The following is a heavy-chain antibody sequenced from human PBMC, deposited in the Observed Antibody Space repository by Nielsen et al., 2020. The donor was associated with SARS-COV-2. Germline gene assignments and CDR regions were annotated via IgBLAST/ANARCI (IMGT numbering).Heavy chain of an antibody. J-gene: IGHJ6*02. D-gene: IGHD2-15*01. Sequence: KVSCKASGYTFTSYWISWVRQMPGKGLEWMGRIDPGDSYINYSPSFQGHVTISADKSISTAYLQWSSLKASDSAMYYCAGGSFVEDYYYGMDVWGQGTTVTVSS. CDR2: IDPGDSYI. V-gene: IGHV5-10-1*01. CDR3: AGGSFVEDYYYGMDV. CDR1: GYTFTSYW.